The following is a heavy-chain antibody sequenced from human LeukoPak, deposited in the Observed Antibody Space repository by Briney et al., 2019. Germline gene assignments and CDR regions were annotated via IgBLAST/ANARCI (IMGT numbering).Heavy chain of an antibody. CDR3: ARGSGRGLQWYYFDY. D-gene: IGHD4-23*01. Sequence: SETLSLTCTVSGGSISSGDYYWSWIRQPPGKGLEWIGYIYYSGSTYYNPSLKSRVTISVDTSKNQFSLKLSSVTAADTAVYYCARGSGRGLQWYYFDYWGQGTLVTVSS. V-gene: IGHV4-30-4*08. CDR1: GGSISSGDYY. CDR2: IYYSGST. J-gene: IGHJ4*02.